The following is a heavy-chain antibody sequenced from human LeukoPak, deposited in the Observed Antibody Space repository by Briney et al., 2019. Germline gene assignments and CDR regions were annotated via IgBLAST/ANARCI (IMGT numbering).Heavy chain of an antibody. CDR2: IRYDGSDK. CDR1: GFTFSSYG. Sequence: GGSLRLSCAASGFTFSSYGTHWVRQAPGKGLEWVAFIRYDGSDKYYADSVKGRFTVSRDNSKNTLYLQMNSLRAEDTTVYYCAKASGQAGYCSSTSCHYTFDYWGQGTLVTVSS. J-gene: IGHJ4*02. V-gene: IGHV3-30*02. D-gene: IGHD2-2*01. CDR3: AKASGQAGYCSSTSCHYTFDY.